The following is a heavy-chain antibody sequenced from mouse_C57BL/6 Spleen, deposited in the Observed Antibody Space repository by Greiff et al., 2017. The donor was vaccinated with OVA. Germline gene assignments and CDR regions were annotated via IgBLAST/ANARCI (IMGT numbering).Heavy chain of an antibody. D-gene: IGHD1-1*01. Sequence: VQLQESGAELVRPGASVTLSCKASGYTFTDYEMHWVKQTPVHGLEWIGAIDPETGGTAYNQKFKGKAILTADKSSSTAYMELRSLTSEDSAVYYCTRSRTTVVANWYFDVWGTGTTVTVSS. J-gene: IGHJ1*03. CDR3: TRSRTTVVANWYFDV. CDR1: GYTFTDYE. V-gene: IGHV1-15*01. CDR2: IDPETGGT.